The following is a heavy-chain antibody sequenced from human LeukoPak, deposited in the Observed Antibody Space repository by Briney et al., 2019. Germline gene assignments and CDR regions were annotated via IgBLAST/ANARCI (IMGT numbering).Heavy chain of an antibody. J-gene: IGHJ4*02. CDR1: GFIFSNYA. V-gene: IGHV3-23*01. CDR2: IRNSGDST. D-gene: IGHD1-1*01. CDR3: AKAPLWNADTYIDY. Sequence: RTGGSLRLSCAASGFIFSNYAMTWVRQAPGKGLEWVSGIRNSGDSTYYADSVKGRFTVSRDNPKNTLYLQMNSLRAEDTAVYYCAKAPLWNADTYIDYWGQGALVTVSS.